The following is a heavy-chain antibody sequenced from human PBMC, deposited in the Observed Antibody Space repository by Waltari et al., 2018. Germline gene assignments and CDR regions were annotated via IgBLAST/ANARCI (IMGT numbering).Heavy chain of an antibody. CDR1: GFTFSTNA. Sequence: EVQLVQSGGGLVQPGGSLRLSCATSGFTFSTNAMTWVRQAPGKGLEWVSSISVSGANTYYADSVKGRFTISRDNSKNTLYLQMHSLSAEDTAVYYCAKGRTPIYGVDACGDWGQGTLVTVSS. CDR2: ISVSGANT. V-gene: IGHV3-23*04. D-gene: IGHD3-3*01. CDR3: AKGRTPIYGVDACGD. J-gene: IGHJ4*02.